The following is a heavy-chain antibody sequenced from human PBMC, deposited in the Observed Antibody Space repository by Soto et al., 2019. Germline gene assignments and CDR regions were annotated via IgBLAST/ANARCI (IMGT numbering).Heavy chain of an antibody. Sequence: PGESLRIPCEAFGFTFSSYAFIWVCQAPGKGLEWVSSISGSGDSTYYADSVQGRFTVSRDNSKNTIYLQMNSLRVEDTAVYYCAKAKFTLGYYFDYWGQGTLVTVSS. V-gene: IGHV3-23*01. CDR1: GFTFSSYA. CDR2: ISGSGDST. J-gene: IGHJ4*02. CDR3: AKAKFTLGYYFDY.